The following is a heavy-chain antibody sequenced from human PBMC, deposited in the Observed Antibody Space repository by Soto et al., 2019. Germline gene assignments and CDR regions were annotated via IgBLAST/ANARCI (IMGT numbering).Heavy chain of an antibody. D-gene: IGHD3-22*01. J-gene: IGHJ4*02. Sequence: GGSLRLSCAASGFTFSSYGMHWVRQAPGKGLEWVAVISYDGSNKYYADSVKGRFTISRDNSKNTLYLQMNSLRAEDTAVYYCAKDPDYDSSGLFDYWGQGTLVTSPQ. CDR1: GFTFSSYG. CDR3: AKDPDYDSSGLFDY. CDR2: ISYDGSNK. V-gene: IGHV3-30*18.